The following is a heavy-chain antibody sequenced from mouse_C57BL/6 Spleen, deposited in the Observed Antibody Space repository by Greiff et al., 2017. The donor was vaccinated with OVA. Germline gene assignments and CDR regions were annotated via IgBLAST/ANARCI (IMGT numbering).Heavy chain of an antibody. CDR1: GYTFTSYW. V-gene: IGHV1-64*01. Sequence: QVQLQQPGAELVKPGASVKLSCKASGYTFTSYWMHWVKQRPGQGLEWIGMIHPNSGSTNYNEKFKSKATLTVDKSSSTAYMQLSSLTSEDSAVYYCARLVYYGSSYDAMDYWGQGTSVTVSS. J-gene: IGHJ4*01. CDR2: IHPNSGST. CDR3: ARLVYYGSSYDAMDY. D-gene: IGHD1-1*01.